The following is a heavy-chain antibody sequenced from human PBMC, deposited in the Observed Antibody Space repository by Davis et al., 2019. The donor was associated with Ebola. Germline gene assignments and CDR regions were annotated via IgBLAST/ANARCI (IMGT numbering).Heavy chain of an antibody. CDR3: ARDGWSYYGMDV. CDR2: INHSGST. J-gene: IGHJ6*02. Sequence: MPSETLSLTCAVYGGSFSGYYWSWIRKPPGKGLEWIGEINHSGSTNYNPSLKSRVTISVDTSKNQFSLKLSSVTAADTAVYYCARDGWSYYGMDVWGQGTTVTVSS. CDR1: GGSFSGYY. D-gene: IGHD3-10*01. V-gene: IGHV4-34*01.